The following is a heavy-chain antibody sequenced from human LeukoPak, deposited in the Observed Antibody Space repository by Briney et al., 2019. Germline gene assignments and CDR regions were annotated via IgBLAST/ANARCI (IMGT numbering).Heavy chain of an antibody. CDR2: ISTSRTTI. V-gene: IGHV3-48*01. Sequence: PGGSLRLSCVASGFTFSSYSMNWVRQAPGKGLEWVSYISTSRTTIYYADSVKGRFTISRDNAKNSVDLQMNSLRAEDTAVYYCARGAAMDGPYNWFDPWGQGTLVTVSS. CDR1: GFTFSSYS. CDR3: ARGAAMDGPYNWFDP. J-gene: IGHJ5*02. D-gene: IGHD2-8*01.